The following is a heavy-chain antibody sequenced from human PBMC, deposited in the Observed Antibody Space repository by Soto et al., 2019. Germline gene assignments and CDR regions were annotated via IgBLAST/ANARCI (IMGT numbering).Heavy chain of an antibody. Sequence: EVQLLESGGGLVQPGGSLRLSCAASGFTFSSYAMSWVRQAPGKGLEWVSVISSRGGSTYYADSVKGRFTISRDNSKNTLYLQMNSLRAEDTAEYYCAKDLPDPGYYWGQGTLVTVSS. J-gene: IGHJ4*02. CDR3: AKDLPDPGYY. CDR2: ISSRGGST. CDR1: GFTFSSYA. V-gene: IGHV3-23*01.